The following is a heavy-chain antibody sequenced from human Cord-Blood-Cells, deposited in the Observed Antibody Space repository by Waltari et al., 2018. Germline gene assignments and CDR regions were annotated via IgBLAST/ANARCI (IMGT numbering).Heavy chain of an antibody. Sequence: QVQLVQSGAEVKKPGASVKVSCKVSGYTLTELSMHWVRQAPGKGLEWMGGFDPEDGETIDAQKFQGRVTMTEDTSTDTAYMELSSLRSEDTAVYYCATQAHYDFWSGYYSAFDIWGQGTMVTVSS. V-gene: IGHV1-24*01. CDR3: ATQAHYDFWSGYYSAFDI. CDR2: FDPEDGET. CDR1: GYTLTELS. D-gene: IGHD3-3*01. J-gene: IGHJ3*02.